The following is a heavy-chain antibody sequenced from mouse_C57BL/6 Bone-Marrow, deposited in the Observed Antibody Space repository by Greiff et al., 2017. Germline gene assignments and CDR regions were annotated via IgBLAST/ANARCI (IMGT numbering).Heavy chain of an antibody. CDR3: ARRIYYDYDGY. D-gene: IGHD2-4*01. V-gene: IGHV1-64*01. Sequence: QVQLQQPGAELVKPGASVKLSCKASGYTFTSYWMHWVKLRPGQGLEWIGMIHPNSGSTNYNEKFKSKATLTVDKSSSTAYMQLSSLTSEDSAVYYCARRIYYDYDGYWGQGTTLTVSS. CDR2: IHPNSGST. CDR1: GYTFTSYW. J-gene: IGHJ2*01.